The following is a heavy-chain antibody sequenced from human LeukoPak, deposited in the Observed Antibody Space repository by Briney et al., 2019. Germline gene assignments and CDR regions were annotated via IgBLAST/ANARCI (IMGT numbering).Heavy chain of an antibody. CDR3: ARSYSSSSPFDY. V-gene: IGHV4-4*07. CDR1: GGSISSYY. CDR2: IYTSGST. J-gene: IGHJ4*02. Sequence: PSETLSLTCTVSGGSISSYYWSWIRQPAGKGLEWIGRIYTSGSTNYNPSLKSRVPMSVDTSKNQFSLKLKSVTAADTAVYYCARSYSSSSPFDYWGQGTLVTVS. D-gene: IGHD6-6*01.